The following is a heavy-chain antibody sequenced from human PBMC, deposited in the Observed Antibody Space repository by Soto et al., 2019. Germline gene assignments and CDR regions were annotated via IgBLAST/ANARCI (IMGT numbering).Heavy chain of an antibody. CDR3: AKDLTWNQADY. V-gene: IGHV3-74*01. CDR2: ISNDGSIT. D-gene: IGHD1-1*01. J-gene: IGHJ4*02. CDR1: GFIFSNYW. Sequence: HPGGSLRLSCEASGFIFSNYWMHWVRQTPGTGLVWVSRISNDGSITNYADSVKGRFTISRDNAKNTLYLQMNSLRAEDTAVYYCAKDLTWNQADYWGQGALVTVS.